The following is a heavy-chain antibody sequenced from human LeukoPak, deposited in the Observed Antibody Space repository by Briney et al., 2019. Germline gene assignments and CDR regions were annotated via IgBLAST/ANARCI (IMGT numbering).Heavy chain of an antibody. D-gene: IGHD6-19*01. J-gene: IGHJ4*02. CDR3: ARSSGWSDYLDY. CDR2: IYTSGST. CDR1: GGSISSGSYY. V-gene: IGHV4-61*02. Sequence: SETLSLTCTVSGGSISSGSYYWSWIRQPAGKGLEWIGRIYTSGSTNYNPSLKSRVTISVDTSKNQFSLKLSSVTAADTAVYYCARSSGWSDYLDYWGQGTLVTVSS.